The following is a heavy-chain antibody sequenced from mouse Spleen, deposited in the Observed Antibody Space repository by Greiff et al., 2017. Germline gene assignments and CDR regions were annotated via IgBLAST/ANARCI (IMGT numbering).Heavy chain of an antibody. J-gene: IGHJ4*01. CDR2: IWGGGST. Sequence: VHLVESGPGLVAPSQSLSITCTVSGFSLTSYGVDWVRQSPGKGLEWLGVIWGGGSTNYNSALKSRLSISKDNSKSQVFLKMNSLQTDDTAMYYCARSNYDAAMDYWGQGTSVTVSS. CDR1: GFSLTSYG. CDR3: ARSNYDAAMDY. D-gene: IGHD2-4*01. V-gene: IGHV2-6*01.